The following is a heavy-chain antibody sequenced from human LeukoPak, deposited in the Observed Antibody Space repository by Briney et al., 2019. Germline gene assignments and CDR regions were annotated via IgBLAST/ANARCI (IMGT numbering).Heavy chain of an antibody. Sequence: PGGSLRLSCAASGFTVSSNYMSWVRQAPGKGLEWVSVIYSGGSTYYADSVKGRFTISRDNSKNTLYLQMNSLRAEDTAVYYCARVQSDPLVRAARPDYWGQGTLVTVSS. CDR2: IYSGGST. V-gene: IGHV3-66*01. D-gene: IGHD6-6*01. CDR1: GFTVSSNY. CDR3: ARVQSDPLVRAARPDY. J-gene: IGHJ4*02.